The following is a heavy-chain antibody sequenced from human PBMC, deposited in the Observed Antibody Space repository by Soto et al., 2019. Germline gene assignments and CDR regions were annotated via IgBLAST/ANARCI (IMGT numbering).Heavy chain of an antibody. Sequence: EVQLLESGGGLVQPGWSLRLSCAASGFTFISYAMNWVRQAPGKGLEWVSVISGSGGSTYYADSVEGRFTISRDNSKNTLYLQMNSLRAEDTAVYYCAKRTVGWYFDLWGRGTLVTVSS. CDR2: ISGSGGST. CDR1: GFTFISYA. J-gene: IGHJ2*01. V-gene: IGHV3-23*01. CDR3: AKRTVGWYFDL. D-gene: IGHD4-17*01.